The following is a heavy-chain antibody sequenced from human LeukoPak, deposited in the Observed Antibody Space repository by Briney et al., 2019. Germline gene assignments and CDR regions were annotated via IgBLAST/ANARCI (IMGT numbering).Heavy chain of an antibody. CDR2: ISYDGSNK. CDR3: ARAGVEMATSTHFDY. CDR1: GFTFSSYA. D-gene: IGHD5-24*01. J-gene: IGHJ4*02. Sequence: GGSLRLSCAASGFTFSSYAMHWVRQAPGKGLEWVAVISYDGSNKYYADSVKGRFTISRDNSKNTLYLQMNSLRAEDTAVYYCARAGVEMATSTHFDYWGQGTLVTVSS. V-gene: IGHV3-30*01.